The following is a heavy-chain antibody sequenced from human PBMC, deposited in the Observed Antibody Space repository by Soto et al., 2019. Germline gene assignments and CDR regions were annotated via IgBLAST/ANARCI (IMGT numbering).Heavy chain of an antibody. D-gene: IGHD3-22*01. CDR3: ARDRVLVNKAHDSSGYYYYYYGMDV. Sequence: SETLSLTCTVSGGSISSSSYYWSWIRQPPGKGLEWIGYIYYSGSTNYNPSLKSRVTISVDTSKNQFSLKLSSVTAADTAVYYCARDRVLVNKAHDSSGYYYYYYGMDVWGQGTTVTVSS. CDR2: IYYSGST. CDR1: GGSISSSSYY. J-gene: IGHJ6*02. V-gene: IGHV4-61*01.